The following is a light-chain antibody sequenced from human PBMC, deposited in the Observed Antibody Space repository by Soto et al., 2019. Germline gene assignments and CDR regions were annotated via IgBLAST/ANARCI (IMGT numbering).Light chain of an antibody. CDR3: SSYAGSNNFVV. CDR2: EVS. J-gene: IGLJ2*01. V-gene: IGLV2-8*01. Sequence: QSALTQPPSASGSPGQSVTISCTGTSSDVGGYNYVSWYQQHPGKAPKLMIYEVSKGPSGVPDRFSGSKSGNTASLTVSGLQSEEEADYYCSSYAGSNNFVVFGGGTKLTVL. CDR1: SSDVGGYNY.